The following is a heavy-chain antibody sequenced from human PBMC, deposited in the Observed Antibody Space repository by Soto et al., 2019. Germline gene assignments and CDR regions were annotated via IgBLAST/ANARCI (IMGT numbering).Heavy chain of an antibody. J-gene: IGHJ4*02. CDR1: GFTFSSYG. CDR3: AKGDGGNFDY. D-gene: IGHD3-16*01. CDR2: ISYDGSSK. Sequence: QVQLVEAGGGVVQPGRSLRLSCAASGFTFSSYGMHWVRQAPGKGLEWVAVISYDGSSKYYADSVKGRFTISRDNSKNTLYLQMNSLRAEDTAVYYCAKGDGGNFDYWGQGTLVTVSS. V-gene: IGHV3-30*18.